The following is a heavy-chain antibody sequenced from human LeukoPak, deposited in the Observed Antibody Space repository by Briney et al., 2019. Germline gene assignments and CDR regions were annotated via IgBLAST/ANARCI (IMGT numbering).Heavy chain of an antibody. J-gene: IGHJ4*02. CDR3: ARDLSSWYFDY. D-gene: IGHD6-13*01. V-gene: IGHV4-30-2*01. CDR1: GGSISSGGYY. Sequence: SQTLSLTCTVSGGSISSGGYYWSWIRQPPGKGLEWIGYIYHSGSTYYNPSLKSRITISVDRSKNQFSLKLSSVTAADTAVYYCARDLSSWYFDYWGQGTLVTVSS. CDR2: IYHSGST.